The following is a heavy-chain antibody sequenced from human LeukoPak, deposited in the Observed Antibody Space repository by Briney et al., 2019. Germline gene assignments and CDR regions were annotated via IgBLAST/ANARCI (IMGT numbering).Heavy chain of an antibody. CDR2: SNDSGGT. J-gene: IGHJ5*02. Sequence: KSSETLSLTCTVSGGSINSSDYYWGWIRQPPGKRLEWVGESNDSGGTNYNPSLKSRVTISADKSKNQVSLKLSSVTAADTAVYYCARNSGSYSEVNWFDPWGQGTLVTVSS. D-gene: IGHD1-26*01. CDR1: GGSINSSDYY. CDR3: ARNSGSYSEVNWFDP. V-gene: IGHV4-39*01.